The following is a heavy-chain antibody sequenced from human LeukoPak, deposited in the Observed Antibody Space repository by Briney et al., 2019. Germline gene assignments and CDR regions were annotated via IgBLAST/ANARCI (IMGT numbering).Heavy chain of an antibody. CDR3: ARLTMVRGALNYFDY. J-gene: IGHJ4*02. CDR2: IYYSGRT. CDR1: GGSISSSSYY. Sequence: SETLSLTCTVSGGSISSSSYYWGWIRQPPGKGLEWIGSIYYSGRTYYNPSLKSRVTISVDTSKNQFSLKLSSVTAADTAVYYCARLTMVRGALNYFDYWGQGTLVTVSS. D-gene: IGHD3-10*01. V-gene: IGHV4-39*07.